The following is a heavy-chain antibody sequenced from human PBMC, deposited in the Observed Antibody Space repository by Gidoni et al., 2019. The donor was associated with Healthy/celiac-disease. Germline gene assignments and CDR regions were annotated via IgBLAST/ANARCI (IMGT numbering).Heavy chain of an antibody. CDR2: SYPGVSET. D-gene: IGHD3-10*01. CDR1: GYSFTSYW. V-gene: IGHV5-51*01. CDR3: ARSRFGEFSAFDI. Sequence: EVQLVQSGAEVKKPGESLKISCKGSGYSFTSYWIGWVVQMPGKGLEGMGVSYPGVSETRYSPYCQGQVTISADKSISTAYLQWSSLKASDTAMYYCARSRFGEFSAFDIWGQGTMVTVSS. J-gene: IGHJ3*02.